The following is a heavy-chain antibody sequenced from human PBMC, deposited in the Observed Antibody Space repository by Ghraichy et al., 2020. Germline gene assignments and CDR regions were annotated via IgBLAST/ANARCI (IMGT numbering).Heavy chain of an antibody. V-gene: IGHV1-46*01. Sequence: ASVKVSCQASGFPFTNYYMHWVRQAPGQGLEWMGVINPSGGSTTYAQKFQGRVTMTRDSSAGTVYMDLRSLRTDDTAVYFCARVLRGGYSYGMDVWGRGTTVTVSS. CDR2: INPSGGST. CDR3: ARVLRGGYSYGMDV. D-gene: IGHD3-3*01. J-gene: IGHJ6*02. CDR1: GFPFTNYY.